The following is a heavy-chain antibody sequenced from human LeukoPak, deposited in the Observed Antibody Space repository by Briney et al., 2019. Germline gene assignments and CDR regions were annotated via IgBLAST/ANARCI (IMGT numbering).Heavy chain of an antibody. CDR2: IYYSGST. D-gene: IGHD3-22*01. Sequence: SETLSLTCTVSGGSISSGDYYWSWIRQPPGKGLEWIGYIYYSGSTYYNPSLKSRFTISVDTSKNQFSLKLSSATAADTAVYYCARGPEYYDSSGSVDYWGQGTLVTVSS. CDR3: ARGPEYYDSSGSVDY. J-gene: IGHJ4*02. CDR1: GGSISSGDYY. V-gene: IGHV4-30-4*01.